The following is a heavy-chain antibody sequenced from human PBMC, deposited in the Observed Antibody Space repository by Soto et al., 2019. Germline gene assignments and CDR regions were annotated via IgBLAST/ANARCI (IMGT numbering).Heavy chain of an antibody. D-gene: IGHD2-2*01. CDR1: GFTFSSYA. J-gene: IGHJ2*01. V-gene: IGHV3-64D*08. CDR3: VKSHGGSTSSTLWYFDL. Sequence: HPGGSLRLSCSASGFTFSSYAMHWVRQAPGKGLEYVSAISSNGGSTYYADSVKGRFTISRDNSKNTLYLQMSSLRAEDTAVYYCVKSHGGSTSSTLWYFDLWGRGTLVTVSS. CDR2: ISSNGGST.